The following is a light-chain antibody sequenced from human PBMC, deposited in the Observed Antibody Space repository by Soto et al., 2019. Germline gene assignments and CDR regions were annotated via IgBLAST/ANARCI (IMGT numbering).Light chain of an antibody. J-gene: IGKJ1*01. CDR2: AAS. CDR1: QSVSTS. Sequence: DIQMTQFPSSLSASVGDRVTITCRASQSVSTSLNWYQQRPGKAPKLLIYAASTLQSGVPSRFSGSGSGTDFTLTIRSLQPEDFATYYCQQSYSSPRTFGQGTKVEVK. V-gene: IGKV1-39*01. CDR3: QQSYSSPRT.